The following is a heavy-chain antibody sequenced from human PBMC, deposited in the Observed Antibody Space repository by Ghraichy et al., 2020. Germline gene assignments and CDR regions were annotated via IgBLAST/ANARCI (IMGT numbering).Heavy chain of an antibody. D-gene: IGHD1-14*01. CDR3: ANSSRTLDV. CDR1: GFTFSTYA. Sequence: LSLTCAASGFTFSTYAMTWVRQAPGKGLEWVSVITNNGDRTYYADSVKGRFTISRDNFKNTLYLHMSSLRAEDTAVYYCANSSRTLDVWGQGTTVIVSS. CDR2: ITNNGDRT. J-gene: IGHJ6*02. V-gene: IGHV3-23*01.